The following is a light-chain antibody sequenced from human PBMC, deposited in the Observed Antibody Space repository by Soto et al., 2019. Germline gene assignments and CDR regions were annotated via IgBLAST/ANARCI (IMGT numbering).Light chain of an antibody. J-gene: IGKJ1*01. V-gene: IGKV3-15*01. Sequence: EIVMTQSPATLSLSPGERANLSCRASQSVSGNLAWYQQRPGQAPTVLIYHTSTRATGIPARFSGSGSGTEFTLVVSSLQSEDATMYYCQQYDKWPPTFGQGTKWIS. CDR2: HTS. CDR3: QQYDKWPPT. CDR1: QSVSGN.